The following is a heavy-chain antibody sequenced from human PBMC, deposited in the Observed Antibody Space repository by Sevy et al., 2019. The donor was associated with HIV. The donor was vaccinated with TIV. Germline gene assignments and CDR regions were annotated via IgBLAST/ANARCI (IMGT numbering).Heavy chain of an antibody. V-gene: IGHV3-30*02. CDR3: AKDGRRGYYYDSSGFGFDY. CDR1: GFTFSSYG. CDR2: IRYDGSNK. D-gene: IGHD3-22*01. J-gene: IGHJ4*02. Sequence: GGSLRLSCAASGFTFSSYGMHWVRLAPGKGLEWVAFIRYDGSNKYYADSVKGRFTISRDNSKNTLYLQMNSLRAEDTAVYYCAKDGRRGYYYDSSGFGFDYWGQGTLVTVSS.